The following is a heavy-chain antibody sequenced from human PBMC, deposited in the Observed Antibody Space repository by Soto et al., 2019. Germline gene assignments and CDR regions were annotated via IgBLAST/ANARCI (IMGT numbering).Heavy chain of an antibody. V-gene: IGHV3-53*02. CDR1: GFSVRTNY. Sequence: EGQLVETGGGLIQPGGSLRLSCGASGFSVRTNYMSGVRQAPGKGLEWVSVFELGGSIYDADSVKGRFIISRDYAKNTVYLQMNRLRAEDTAVYYCARARVTPDFFDYWGQGTLFTVSS. J-gene: IGHJ4*02. D-gene: IGHD2-21*02. CDR2: FELGGSI. CDR3: ARARVTPDFFDY.